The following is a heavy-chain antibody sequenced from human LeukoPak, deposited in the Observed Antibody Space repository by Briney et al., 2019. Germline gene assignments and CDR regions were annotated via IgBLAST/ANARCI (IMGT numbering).Heavy chain of an antibody. CDR2: ISSSSGYI. V-gene: IGHV3-21*01. CDR3: ARVEMATITDY. J-gene: IGHJ4*02. CDR1: GFTFSSYS. Sequence: GGSLRLSSAASGFTFSSYSMNWVRQAPGKGLEWVSSISSSSGYIYYADSVKGRFTISRDNAKNSLYLQMNSLRAEDTAVYYCARVEMATITDYWGQGTLVTVSS. D-gene: IGHD5-24*01.